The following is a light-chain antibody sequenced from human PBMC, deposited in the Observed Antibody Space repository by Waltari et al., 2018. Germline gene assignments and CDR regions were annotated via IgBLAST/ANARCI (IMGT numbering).Light chain of an antibody. V-gene: IGLV2-14*01. J-gene: IGLJ3*02. CDR2: EVS. Sequence: QSALTQPASVSGSPGQSITISCTGTSSDVGGYNYVSWYQQHPGKRPNLLICEVSNRPSGVSNRCSGSKSGNTASLTISGLQAEDEADYYCTSFTSSTTWVFGGGTKLTVL. CDR3: TSFTSSTTWV. CDR1: SSDVGGYNY.